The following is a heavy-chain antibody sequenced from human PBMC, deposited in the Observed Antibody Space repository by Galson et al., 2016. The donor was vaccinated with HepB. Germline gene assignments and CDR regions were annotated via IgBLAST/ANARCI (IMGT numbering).Heavy chain of an antibody. D-gene: IGHD6-13*01. CDR3: ARRPNVAAPGTPVNYFDF. J-gene: IGHJ4*02. CDR2: IVPIFRTA. CDR1: GGTFSSYA. V-gene: IGHV1-69*13. Sequence: SVKVSCKASGGTFSSYAIAWVRQAPGQGLEWMGGIVPIFRTANYAQKFQGRVNITADESTTTSYVELRSLRSEDTAVYYCARRPNVAAPGTPVNYFDFWGQGTLVTVSS.